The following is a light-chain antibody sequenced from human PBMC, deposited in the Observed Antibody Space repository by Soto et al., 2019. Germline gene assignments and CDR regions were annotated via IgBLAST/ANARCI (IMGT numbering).Light chain of an antibody. CDR2: GAS. V-gene: IGKV3-20*01. Sequence: EIVLTQSPGTLSLSPGERATLSCRASQSVSSSYLAWYQQKPGQAPRLLIYGASSRATGIPDRFSGSGSGTDFTITISGLEPEDFAVYDCQQYGSSPPYTFGQGNKLEIK. CDR3: QQYGSSPPYT. J-gene: IGKJ2*01. CDR1: QSVSSSY.